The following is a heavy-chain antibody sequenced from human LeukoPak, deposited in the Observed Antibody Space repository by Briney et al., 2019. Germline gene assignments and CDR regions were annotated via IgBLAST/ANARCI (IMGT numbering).Heavy chain of an antibody. J-gene: IGHJ6*02. D-gene: IGHD3-10*01. CDR2: ISDSGGRT. CDR1: GITLSNYG. V-gene: IGHV3-23*01. Sequence: GGSLRLSCAVSGITLSNYGMSWVRQAPGKGLEWVAGISDSGGRTNYADSVKGRFTISRDNSKNTLYLQMNSLRADDTAVYYCAKSYGSGALGMDVWGQGTTVTVSS. CDR3: AKSYGSGALGMDV.